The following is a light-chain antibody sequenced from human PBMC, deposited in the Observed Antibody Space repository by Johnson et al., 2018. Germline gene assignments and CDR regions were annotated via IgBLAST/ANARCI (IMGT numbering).Light chain of an antibody. V-gene: IGLV1-51*02. CDR3: GTWDSSLSAGNV. CDR1: SSNIGNNY. CDR2: ENN. J-gene: IGLJ1*01. Sequence: QSVLTQPPSVSAAPGQKVTISCSGSSSNIGNNYLSWYQQLPGTAPKLLIYENNKRPSGIPDRFSGSKSCTSATLGITGLQTGAEADYYCGTWDSSLSAGNVFGTGTKVTVL.